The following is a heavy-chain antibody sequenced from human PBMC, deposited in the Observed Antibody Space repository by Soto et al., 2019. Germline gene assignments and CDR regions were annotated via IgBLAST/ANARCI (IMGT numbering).Heavy chain of an antibody. D-gene: IGHD2-15*01. Sequence: KPSETLSLTCTVSGGSVSSGSYYWSWIRQPPGKGLEWVGYIYYSGSTNYNPSLKSRVTISVDTSKNQFSLKLSSVTAADTAVYYCARRCSGGSCNALIPNYYYYGMDVWGQGTTVTGSS. J-gene: IGHJ6*02. CDR2: IYYSGST. CDR3: ARRCSGGSCNALIPNYYYYGMDV. V-gene: IGHV4-61*01. CDR1: GGSVSSGSYY.